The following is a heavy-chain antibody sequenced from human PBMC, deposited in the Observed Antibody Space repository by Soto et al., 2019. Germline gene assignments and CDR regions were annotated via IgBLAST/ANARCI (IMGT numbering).Heavy chain of an antibody. Sequence: SETLSLTCTVSGGSISSGDYYWSWIRHPPGKGLEWIGYIYYSGSTYYNPSLKSRVTISVDTSKNQFSLKLSSVTAADTAVYYCARGNVQEWENWFDPWGQGTLVTVSS. V-gene: IGHV4-30-4*01. CDR2: IYYSGST. D-gene: IGHD1-26*01. CDR1: GGSISSGDYY. CDR3: ARGNVQEWENWFDP. J-gene: IGHJ5*02.